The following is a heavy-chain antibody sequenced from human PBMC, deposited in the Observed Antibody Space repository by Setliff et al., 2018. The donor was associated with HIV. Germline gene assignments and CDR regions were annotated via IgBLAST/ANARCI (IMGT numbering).Heavy chain of an antibody. CDR1: GYSISSDYC. CDR2: MCHGGNNN. D-gene: IGHD3-10*01. Sequence: SETLSLTCGVSGYSISSDYCWGWIRQPPGKGLEWIGNMCHGGNNNYYNPSLKSRVTISVDTSKNQFFLKLGSVTAADTAAYYCARLGYVSGGFYKTPGPYYFDYWGQGALVTVSS. V-gene: IGHV4-38-2*01. CDR3: ARLGYVSGGFYKTPGPYYFDY. J-gene: IGHJ4*02.